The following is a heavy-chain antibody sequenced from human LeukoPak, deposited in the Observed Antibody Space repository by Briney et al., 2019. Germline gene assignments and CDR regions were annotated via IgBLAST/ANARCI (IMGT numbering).Heavy chain of an antibody. D-gene: IGHD4-23*01. CDR1: GGSISSGGYY. V-gene: IGHV4-61*08. Sequence: PSQTLSLTCTVSGGSISSGGYYWSWIRQPPGKGLEWIGYIYYSGSTNYNPSLKSRVTISVDTSKNQFSLKLSSVTAADTAVYYCARGVMEDYGGNWFDPWGQGTLVTVSS. CDR3: ARGVMEDYGGNWFDP. J-gene: IGHJ5*02. CDR2: IYYSGST.